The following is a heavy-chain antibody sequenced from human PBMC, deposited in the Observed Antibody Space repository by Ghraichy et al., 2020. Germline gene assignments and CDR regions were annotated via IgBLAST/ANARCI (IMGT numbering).Heavy chain of an antibody. Sequence: SCAASGFTFSSYDMNWVRQAPGKGLEWVSYIESTGSTIYYADSVKGRFTISRDKAKNSLYLQMNSLRDEDTALYYCAREGSGYGYYFDYWGQGTLVTVSS. D-gene: IGHD5-12*01. CDR3: AREGSGYGYYFDY. V-gene: IGHV3-48*02. CDR1: GFTFSSYD. J-gene: IGHJ4*02. CDR2: IESTGSTI.